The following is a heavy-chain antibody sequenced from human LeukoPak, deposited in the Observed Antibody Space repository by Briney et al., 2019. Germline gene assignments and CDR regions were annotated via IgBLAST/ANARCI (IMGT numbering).Heavy chain of an antibody. CDR1: GGTFSSYA. Sequence: ASVKVSCKASGGTFSSYAISWVRQAPGQGLEWMGGIIPIFGTANYAQKFQGRVTITADESTSTAYMELSSLRSEDTAVYYCARGRGKQWLVRSTTWYFDLWGRGTLVTVSS. CDR2: IIPIFGTA. J-gene: IGHJ2*01. V-gene: IGHV1-69*13. D-gene: IGHD6-19*01. CDR3: ARGRGKQWLVRSTTWYFDL.